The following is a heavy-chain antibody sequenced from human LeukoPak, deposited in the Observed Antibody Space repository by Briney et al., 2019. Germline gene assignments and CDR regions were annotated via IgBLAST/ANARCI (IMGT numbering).Heavy chain of an antibody. D-gene: IGHD6-13*01. Sequence: GGSLRLSCAASGFTFSSYDMHWVRQATGKGLEWVSAIGTAGDTYYPGSVKGRFTISRENAKNSLYLQMNSLRAGDTAVYYCARGFIAAAGEDAFDIWGQGTMVTVSS. CDR3: ARGFIAAAGEDAFDI. CDR2: IGTAGDT. J-gene: IGHJ3*02. CDR1: GFTFSSYD. V-gene: IGHV3-13*01.